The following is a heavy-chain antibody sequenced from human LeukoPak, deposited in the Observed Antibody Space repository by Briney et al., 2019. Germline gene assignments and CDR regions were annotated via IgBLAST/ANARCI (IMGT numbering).Heavy chain of an antibody. D-gene: IGHD4/OR15-4a*01. V-gene: IGHV1-18*01. CDR1: GYTFTSYG. Sequence: GASVKVSCKASGYTFTSYGISWVRQAPGQGLEWMGWISAYNGNTNYAQKLQGRVTMTTDTSTSTAYMERRSLRSDDTAVYYCARASMLTMASNAFDIWGQGTMVTVSS. CDR3: ARASMLTMASNAFDI. J-gene: IGHJ3*02. CDR2: ISAYNGNT.